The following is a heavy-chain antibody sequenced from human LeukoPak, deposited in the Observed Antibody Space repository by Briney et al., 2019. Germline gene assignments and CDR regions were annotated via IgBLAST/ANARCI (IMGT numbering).Heavy chain of an antibody. V-gene: IGHV4-38-2*01. CDR3: AIAGMGTWFGY. D-gene: IGHD7-27*01. J-gene: IGHJ4*02. Sequence: SETLSLTCAVSGYSISSGYYWGWIRQPPGKGLEWIGSIYHSGSTYYNPSLKSRVTISVDTSKNQFSLKLSSVTAADTAVYYCAIAGMGTWFGYWGQGNLVTVSS. CDR1: GYSISSGYY. CDR2: IYHSGST.